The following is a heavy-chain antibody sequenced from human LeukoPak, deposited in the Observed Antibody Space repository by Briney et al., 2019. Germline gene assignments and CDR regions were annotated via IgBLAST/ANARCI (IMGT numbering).Heavy chain of an antibody. V-gene: IGHV1-46*01. J-gene: IGHJ4*02. CDR2: INHSGGST. CDR1: GYTFTSYY. D-gene: IGHD6-6*01. Sequence: ASVKVSCKASGYTFTSYYMHWVRQAPGQGLEWMGIINHSGGSTSYAQKFQGRVTMTRDTSTGTVYMELSSLRSEDTAVYYCASPLIFGYSSSATDYWGRGTLVTVSS. CDR3: ASPLIFGYSSSATDY.